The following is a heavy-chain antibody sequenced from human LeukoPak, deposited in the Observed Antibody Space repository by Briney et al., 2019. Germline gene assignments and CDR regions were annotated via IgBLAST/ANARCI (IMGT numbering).Heavy chain of an antibody. J-gene: IGHJ4*02. V-gene: IGHV4-30-4*01. CDR1: GGSISSGDYY. Sequence: SQTLSLTCTVSGGSISSGDYYWSWIRQPPGKGLKWIGYIYYSGSTYYNPSLKSRVTISVDTSKNQFSLKLSSVTAADTAVYYCARETVDYSNHGGYYYFDYWGQGTLVTVSS. D-gene: IGHD4-11*01. CDR2: IYYSGST. CDR3: ARETVDYSNHGGYYYFDY.